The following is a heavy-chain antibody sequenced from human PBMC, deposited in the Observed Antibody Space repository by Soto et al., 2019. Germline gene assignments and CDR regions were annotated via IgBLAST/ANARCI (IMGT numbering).Heavy chain of an antibody. CDR3: ARTTVTTPFDY. V-gene: IGHV4-34*01. CDR1: GGSFSGYY. J-gene: IGHJ4*02. D-gene: IGHD4-17*01. CDR2: INHSGST. Sequence: QVQLQQWGAGLLKPSETLSLTCAVYGGSFSGYYWSWIRQPPGKGLEWIGEINHSGSTNYNPSLKSRVTISVDTSKNKFSLKLSSVTAADTAVYYCARTTVTTPFDYWGQGTLVTVSS.